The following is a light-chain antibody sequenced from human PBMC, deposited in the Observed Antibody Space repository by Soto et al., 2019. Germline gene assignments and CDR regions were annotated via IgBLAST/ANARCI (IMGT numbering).Light chain of an antibody. Sequence: QSALIQPPSVSGSPGQSVTISCTGTSSDVGSYDYVSWYQQHPGTVPKPMIYNVNTRPSGVPDRFSGSKSGTSASLAISGLQSEDEADYYCAAWDDSLNGVVFGGGTKLTVL. CDR2: NVN. V-gene: IGLV2-11*01. CDR1: SSDVGSYDY. J-gene: IGLJ2*01. CDR3: AAWDDSLNGVV.